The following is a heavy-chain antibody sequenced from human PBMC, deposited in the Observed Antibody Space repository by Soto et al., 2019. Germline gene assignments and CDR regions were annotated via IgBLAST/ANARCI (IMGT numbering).Heavy chain of an antibody. CDR2: INDSGNI. CDR1: GGSFSGYQ. V-gene: IGHV4-34*01. Sequence: QVQLQQWGAGLLKPSETLALTCAVYGGSFSGYQWTWIRQTPGKGLECIGEINDSGNINYNPSLKRRVSSLLDTAKKQFFLKMSSVTAAGTAVYCCARGVIVWFGELSRRGGYYYYMDVWGKGTWVTVSS. J-gene: IGHJ6*03. CDR3: ARGVIVWFGELSRRGGYYYYMDV. D-gene: IGHD3-10*01.